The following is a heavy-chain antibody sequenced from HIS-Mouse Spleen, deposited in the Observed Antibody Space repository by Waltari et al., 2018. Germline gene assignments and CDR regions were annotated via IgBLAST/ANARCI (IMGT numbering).Heavy chain of an antibody. Sequence: QLQLQESGPGLVKPSATLSLTCTVSAGSIRSSSYYVGWIRQPPGKGLEWIGSIYYSGSTYYNPSLKSRVTISVDTSKNQFSLKLSSVTAADTAVYYCAREIPYSSSWYDWYFDLWGRGTLVTVSS. D-gene: IGHD6-13*01. CDR2: IYYSGST. V-gene: IGHV4-39*07. J-gene: IGHJ2*01. CDR3: AREIPYSSSWYDWYFDL. CDR1: AGSIRSSSYY.